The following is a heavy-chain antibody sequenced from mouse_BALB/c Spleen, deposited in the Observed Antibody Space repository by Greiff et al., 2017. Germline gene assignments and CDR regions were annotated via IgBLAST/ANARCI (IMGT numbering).Heavy chain of an antibody. CDR1: GFSLTSNG. V-gene: IGHV2-9*02. D-gene: IGHD2-4*01. CDR2: IWAGGST. Sequence: VQLQQSGPGLVAPSQSLSITCTVSGFSLTSNGVHWVRQPPGKGLEWLGVIWAGGSTNYNSALMSRLSISKDNSKSQVFLKMNSLQTDDTAMYYCARVVITTRGYWYFDVWGAGTTVTVSS. J-gene: IGHJ1*01. CDR3: ARVVITTRGYWYFDV.